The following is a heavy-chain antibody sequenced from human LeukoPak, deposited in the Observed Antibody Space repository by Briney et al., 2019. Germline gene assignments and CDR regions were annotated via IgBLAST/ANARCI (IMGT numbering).Heavy chain of an antibody. D-gene: IGHD3-3*01. J-gene: IGHJ5*02. CDR3: ARPGPYDFWLWFDP. Sequence: SETLSLTCAVYGGSFSGYYWSWIRQPPGKGLEWIGEINHSGSTNYNPSLKSRFTISVDTSKNQFSLKLSSVTAADTAVYYCARPGPYDFWLWFDPWGQGTLVTVSS. CDR1: GGSFSGYY. V-gene: IGHV4-34*01. CDR2: INHSGST.